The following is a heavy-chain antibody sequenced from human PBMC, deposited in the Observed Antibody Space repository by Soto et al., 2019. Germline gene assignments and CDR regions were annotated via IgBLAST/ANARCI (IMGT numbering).Heavy chain of an antibody. V-gene: IGHV3-11*01. D-gene: IGHD2-15*01. J-gene: IGHJ4*02. Sequence: LRLSCAACGFTFRDYYISWIRQSPGKGLEWVSCISNSANTIYYADSVKGRFTISRDNAKNSLSLHINSLRADDTAVYYCARVGFCNTGSCYDFWGQGTLVTVSS. CDR3: ARVGFCNTGSCYDF. CDR2: ISNSANTI. CDR1: GFTFRDYY.